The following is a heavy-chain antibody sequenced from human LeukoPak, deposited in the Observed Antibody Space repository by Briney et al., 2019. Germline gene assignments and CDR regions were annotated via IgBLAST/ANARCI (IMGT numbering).Heavy chain of an antibody. D-gene: IGHD3-10*01. CDR1: GFTFEEYS. CDR3: VKYYGSGKRWFDS. V-gene: IGHV3-43*01. Sequence: PGGSLRLSCAASGFTFEEYSMQWVRRPPGKGLEWVAVIRWDGGTTYYADSVKGRFSISRDNYKNTLYLQMNSLRDEDTAVYYCVKYYGSGKRWFDSWGQGTLVTVSS. J-gene: IGHJ5*01. CDR2: IRWDGGTT.